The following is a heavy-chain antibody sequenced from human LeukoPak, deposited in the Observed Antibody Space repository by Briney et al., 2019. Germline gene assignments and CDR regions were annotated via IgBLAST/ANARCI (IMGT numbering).Heavy chain of an antibody. CDR2: ISAYNGNT. CDR3: ARDPIVVGATSPHAFDI. J-gene: IGHJ3*02. CDR1: GYTFTSYG. V-gene: IGHV1-18*01. D-gene: IGHD1-26*01. Sequence: ASVKVSCKASGYTFTSYGISWVRQAPGQGLEWMGWISAYNGNTNYAQKLQGRATMTTDTSTSTAYMELRSLRSDDTAVYYCARDPIVVGATSPHAFDIWGQGTMVTVSS.